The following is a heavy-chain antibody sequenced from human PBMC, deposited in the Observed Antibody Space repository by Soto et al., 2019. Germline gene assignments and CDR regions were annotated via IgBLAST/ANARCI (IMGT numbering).Heavy chain of an antibody. V-gene: IGHV4-34*01. J-gene: IGHJ4*02. CDR2: INHSGST. D-gene: IGHD3-10*01. CDR3: ARAGPVWFGAYERFDY. CDR1: GGSFSGYY. Sequence: KTSETLSLTCAVYGGSFSGYYWSWIRQPPGKGLEWIGEINHSGSTNYNPSLKSRVTISVDTSKNQFSLKLSSVTAADTAVYYCARAGPVWFGAYERFDYWGQGTLVTVSS.